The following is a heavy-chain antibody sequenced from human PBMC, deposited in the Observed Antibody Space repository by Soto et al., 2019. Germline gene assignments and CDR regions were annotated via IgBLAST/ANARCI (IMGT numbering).Heavy chain of an antibody. CDR1: GFTFSSYG. CDR3: AKENHAYYFDY. J-gene: IGHJ4*02. V-gene: IGHV3-30*18. Sequence: GESLKISCAASGFTFSSYGMHWVRQAPGKGLEWVAVISYDGSNKYYADSVKGRFTISRDNSKNTLYLQMNSLRAEDTAVYYCAKENHAYYFDYWGQGTLVTVSS. CDR2: ISYDGSNK.